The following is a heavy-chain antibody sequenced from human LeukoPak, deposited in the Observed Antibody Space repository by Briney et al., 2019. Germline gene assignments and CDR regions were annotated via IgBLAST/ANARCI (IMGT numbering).Heavy chain of an antibody. CDR1: GFTFSSYA. Sequence: GGSLRLSCAASGFTFSSYAMSWVRQAPGKGLEGVSAISGSGGSTYYADSVKGRFTISRDNSKNTLYLQMNSLRAEDTAVYYCAKDLYCSSTSCLPYYFDYWGQGTLVTVSS. CDR2: ISGSGGST. CDR3: AKDLYCSSTSCLPYYFDY. J-gene: IGHJ4*02. D-gene: IGHD2-2*01. V-gene: IGHV3-23*01.